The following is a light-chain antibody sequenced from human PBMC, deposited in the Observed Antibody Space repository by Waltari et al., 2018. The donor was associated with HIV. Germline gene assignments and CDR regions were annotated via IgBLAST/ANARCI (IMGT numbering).Light chain of an antibody. CDR1: SSYVGGYNY. CDR2: EVT. Sequence: QSALTQPASVSGSPGQSNTISCTGTSSYVGGYNYVFWYQQHPGKAPKLMIYEVTNRPSGVSNRFSGSKSGNTASLTISGLQAEDEADYYCSSYTSSSTQVFGTGTKVTVL. V-gene: IGLV2-14*01. CDR3: SSYTSSSTQV. J-gene: IGLJ1*01.